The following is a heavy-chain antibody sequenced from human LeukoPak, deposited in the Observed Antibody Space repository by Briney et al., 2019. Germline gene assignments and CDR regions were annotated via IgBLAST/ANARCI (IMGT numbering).Heavy chain of an antibody. CDR2: ISGSGGST. V-gene: IGHV3-23*01. J-gene: IGHJ3*02. Sequence: GGSLRLSCAASGFTFSSYSMNWVRQAPGKGLEWVSAISGSGGSTYYADSVKGRFTISRDNSKNTLYLQMNSLRAEDTAVYYCAKNYYGGSQVDIWGQGTMVTVSS. CDR1: GFTFSSYS. CDR3: AKNYYGGSQVDI. D-gene: IGHD4-23*01.